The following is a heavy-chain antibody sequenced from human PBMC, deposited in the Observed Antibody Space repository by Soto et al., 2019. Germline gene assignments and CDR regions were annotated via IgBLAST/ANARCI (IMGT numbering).Heavy chain of an antibody. J-gene: IGHJ4*02. CDR1: GFTFSSYA. Sequence: EVQLLESGGGLVQPGGSLRLSCAASGFTFSSYAMSWVRQAPGKGLEWVSAIGGSGGVTYYADSVKGRFTISRDNSKNTLYLQMNSLRAEDTAVYYCAKDLGYTYGQAYWGQGTLVTVSS. D-gene: IGHD5-18*01. V-gene: IGHV3-23*01. CDR3: AKDLGYTYGQAY. CDR2: IGGSGGVT.